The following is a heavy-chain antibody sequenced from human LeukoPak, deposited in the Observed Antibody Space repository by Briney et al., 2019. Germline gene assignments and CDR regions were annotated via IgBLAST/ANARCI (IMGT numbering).Heavy chain of an antibody. Sequence: SVRVSCKASGGTFSSYAISWVRQAPGQGLEWMGGIIPIFGTANYAQKFQGRVTITTDESTSTASMELSSLRSEDTAVYYCARVGYCSSTSCSPRYNWFDPWGQGTLVTVSS. J-gene: IGHJ5*02. CDR1: GGTFSSYA. CDR2: IIPIFGTA. CDR3: ARVGYCSSTSCSPRYNWFDP. D-gene: IGHD2-2*01. V-gene: IGHV1-69*05.